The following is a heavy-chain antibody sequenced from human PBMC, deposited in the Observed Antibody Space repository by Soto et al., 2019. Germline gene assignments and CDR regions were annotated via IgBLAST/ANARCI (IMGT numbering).Heavy chain of an antibody. CDR1: GFTFSSYS. CDR2: ISSSSSYI. D-gene: IGHD2-2*01. CDR3: ARARGRDIVVVAAH. J-gene: IGHJ4*02. V-gene: IGHV3-21*01. Sequence: GGSLRLSCAASGFTFSSYSMNWVRQAPGKGLEWVSSISSSSSYIYYADSVKGRFTISRDNAKNSLYLQMNSLRAEDTAVYYCARARGRDIVVVAAHWGQGTLVTVPS.